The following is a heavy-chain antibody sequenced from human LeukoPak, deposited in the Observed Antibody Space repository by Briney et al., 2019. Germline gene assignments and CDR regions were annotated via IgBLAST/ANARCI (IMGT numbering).Heavy chain of an antibody. CDR2: ISAYNGNT. Sequence: ASVKVSCKASGYTFTSCAISWVRQAPGQGLEWMGWISAYNGNTNYAQKLQGRVTMTTDTSTSTAYMELRSLRSDDTAVYYCARLVSSWSYNWFDPWGQGTLVTVSS. D-gene: IGHD6-13*01. J-gene: IGHJ5*02. CDR3: ARLVSSWSYNWFDP. CDR1: GYTFTSCA. V-gene: IGHV1-18*01.